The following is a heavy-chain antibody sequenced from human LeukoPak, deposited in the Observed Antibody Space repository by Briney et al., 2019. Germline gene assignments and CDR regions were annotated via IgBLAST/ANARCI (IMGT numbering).Heavy chain of an antibody. D-gene: IGHD3-10*01. CDR2: ISSSSSTI. V-gene: IGHV3-48*01. J-gene: IGHJ3*02. Sequence: GGSLRLSCVASGFTFYSYGMNWVRQAPGKGLEWVSYISSSSSTIYYADSVKGRFTISRDNAKNSLYLQMNSLRAEDTAVYYCARDGLRVPTDAFDIWGQGTMVTVSS. CDR1: GFTFYSYG. CDR3: ARDGLRVPTDAFDI.